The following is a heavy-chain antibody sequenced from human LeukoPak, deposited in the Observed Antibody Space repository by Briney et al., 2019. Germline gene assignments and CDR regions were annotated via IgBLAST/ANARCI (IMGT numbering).Heavy chain of an antibody. J-gene: IGHJ4*02. CDR2: IYYSGST. D-gene: IGHD3-22*01. V-gene: IGHV4-39*01. CDR1: GGSISSGSYY. CDR3: ARQRMMTYYYDSSGYYYAFDY. Sequence: SETLSLTCTASGGSISSGSYYWGWIRQPPGKGLEWIGSIYYSGSTYYNPSLKSRVTISVDTSKNQFSLKLSSVTAADTAVYYCARQRMMTYYYDSSGYYYAFDYWGQGALVTVSS.